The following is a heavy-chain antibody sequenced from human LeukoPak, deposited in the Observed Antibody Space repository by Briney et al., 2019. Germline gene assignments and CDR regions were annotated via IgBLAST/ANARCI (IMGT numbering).Heavy chain of an antibody. J-gene: IGHJ3*02. CDR1: GFTFSSYE. D-gene: IGHD6-19*01. CDR3: ASGWYPDI. CDR2: IKQDGSEE. V-gene: IGHV3-7*01. Sequence: GGSLRLSCAASGFTFSSYEMNWVRQAPGKGLEWVANIKQDGSEENYVDSVRGRFTISRDNAKKSLYLQMNSLRAEDTAVYYCASGWYPDIWGQGTMVTVSS.